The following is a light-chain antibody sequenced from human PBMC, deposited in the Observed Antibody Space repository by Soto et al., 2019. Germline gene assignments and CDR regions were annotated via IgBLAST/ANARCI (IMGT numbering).Light chain of an antibody. V-gene: IGKV3-20*01. CDR1: TGAVTNG. J-gene: IGKJ1*01. CDR3: HQYGSSPST. Sequence: VVTQEPSLTVSPGGTVTLTCGSSTGAVTNGHYPYWFQQKPGQAPRLLIYGASYRATGIPDRFSGSGSGTDFTLTISRLEPEDFAVYYCHQYGSSPSTFGQGTKVDIK. CDR2: GAS.